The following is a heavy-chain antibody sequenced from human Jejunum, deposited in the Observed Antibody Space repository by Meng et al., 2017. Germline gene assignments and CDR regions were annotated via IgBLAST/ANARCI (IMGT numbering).Heavy chain of an antibody. CDR2: INSSGGSR. D-gene: IGHD3-22*01. CDR3: AKDRGGIYDSSGSIFDY. Sequence: GGSLRLSCTASGVTSEEFGVTWVRQPPGKGLEWVSGINSSGGSRGYADSVKGRFTVSRDNARNSVHLQMTSLRGEDTAVYYCAKDRGGIYDSSGSIFDYWGQGTLVTVSS. V-gene: IGHV3-20*04. J-gene: IGHJ4*02. CDR1: GVTSEEFG.